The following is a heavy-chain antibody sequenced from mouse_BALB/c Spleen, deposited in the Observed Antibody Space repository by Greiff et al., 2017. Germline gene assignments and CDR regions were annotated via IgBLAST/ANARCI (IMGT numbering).Heavy chain of an antibody. CDR1: GFTFSSYG. Sequence: EVMLVESGGGLVQPGGSLKLSCAASGFTFSSYGMSWVRQTPDKRLELVATINSNGGSTYYPDSVKGRFTISRDNAKNTLYLQMSSLKSEDTAMYYCTRDYGSDWGQGTLVTVSA. D-gene: IGHD1-1*01. CDR2: INSNGGST. V-gene: IGHV5-6-3*01. CDR3: TRDYGSD. J-gene: IGHJ3*01.